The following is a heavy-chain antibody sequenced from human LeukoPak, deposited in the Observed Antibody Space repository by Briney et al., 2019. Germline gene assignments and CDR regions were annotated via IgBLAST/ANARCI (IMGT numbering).Heavy chain of an antibody. D-gene: IGHD5-12*01. Sequence: GGSLRLSCAASGFTVTSNYMSWVRQAPGKGLEWVSLIYNDGSRTYYADSVRGRFTISRDTSEGAVYLQMDSLRPEDTAVYYCATDGYHYFDYWGQGTLVTVSS. J-gene: IGHJ4*02. CDR1: GFTVTSNY. V-gene: IGHV3-53*01. CDR2: IYNDGSRT. CDR3: ATDGYHYFDY.